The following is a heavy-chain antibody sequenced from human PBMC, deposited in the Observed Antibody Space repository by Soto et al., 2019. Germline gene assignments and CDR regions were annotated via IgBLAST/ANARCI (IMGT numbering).Heavy chain of an antibody. Sequence: ASVKVSRKGFGYTFTSYGISWVRQAPGQGLEWMGWISANNGNTNYAQKLQDRVTMTTDTSTSTAYMELRSLRSDDTAVYYCAIIGSGDYSDFDYWGQGTLVTVSS. CDR2: ISANNGNT. V-gene: IGHV1-18*01. D-gene: IGHD4-4*01. CDR3: AIIGSGDYSDFDY. CDR1: GYTFTSYG. J-gene: IGHJ4*02.